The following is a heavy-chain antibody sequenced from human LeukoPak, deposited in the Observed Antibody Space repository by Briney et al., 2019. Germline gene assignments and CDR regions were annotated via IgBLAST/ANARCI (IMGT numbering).Heavy chain of an antibody. J-gene: IGHJ4*02. Sequence: GGSLRLSCAASGFTFSNYAMSWVRQAPGKGLEWVSGISGSGDSTYYGDSVKGRFTISRDNSKNTLYLQMNSLRAEDTAVYYCAKKKKRNFDTWGQGTLVPVSS. CDR3: AKKKKRNFDT. CDR2: ISGSGDST. D-gene: IGHD5-24*01. CDR1: GFTFSNYA. V-gene: IGHV3-23*01.